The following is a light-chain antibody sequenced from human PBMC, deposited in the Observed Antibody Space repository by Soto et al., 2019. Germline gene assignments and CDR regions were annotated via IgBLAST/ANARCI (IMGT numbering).Light chain of an antibody. V-gene: IGKV1-6*01. J-gene: IGKJ1*01. Sequence: AIQMTQSPSALSSSIGDRVTITCRASRDISDDVGWYKHKPGRAPQLLISAATRLQGGVPSRFRGRGSGTEFTLTISNLKPDDFQTYFCQQYNNYPRTFGQGTKVDIK. CDR2: AAT. CDR1: RDISDD. CDR3: QQYNNYPRT.